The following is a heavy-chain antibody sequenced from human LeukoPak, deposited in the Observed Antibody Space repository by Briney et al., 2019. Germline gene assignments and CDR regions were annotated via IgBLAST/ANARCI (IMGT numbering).Heavy chain of an antibody. J-gene: IGHJ4*02. CDR1: GFTFSNYY. CDR2: ISSSGGTI. D-gene: IGHD2-15*01. V-gene: IGHV3-11*01. CDR3: ASSGLRVVAEY. Sequence: GGSLRLSCAASGFTFSNYYMSWVRQAPGKGLEWVSYISSSGGTIYYADSVKGRFTISRDKAKNSLYLQMNSLRAEDTAMYYCASSGLRVVAEYCGQGTLGT.